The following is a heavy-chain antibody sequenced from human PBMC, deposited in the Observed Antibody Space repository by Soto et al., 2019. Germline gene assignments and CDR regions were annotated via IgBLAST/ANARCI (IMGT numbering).Heavy chain of an antibody. Sequence: QAQLMQSGAEVKKPGSSVKVSCKASGGTFSGYAINWVRQAPGQGLEWMGGIIPLLGITDYGQKFQGRITIAADESTGTAYMDLRGLRSEDTAVYYCATASSIGGRLWYFDLWGRGTLVTVSS. D-gene: IGHD6-6*01. CDR3: ATASSIGGRLWYFDL. CDR1: GGTFSGYA. V-gene: IGHV1-69*01. J-gene: IGHJ2*01. CDR2: IIPLLGIT.